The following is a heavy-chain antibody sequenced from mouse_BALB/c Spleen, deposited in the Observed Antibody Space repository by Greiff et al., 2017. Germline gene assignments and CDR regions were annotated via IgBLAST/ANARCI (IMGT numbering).Heavy chain of an antibody. Sequence: VQLQQSGAELVKPGASVKLSCTASGFNIKDTYMHWVKQRPEQGLEWIGRIDPANGNTKYDPKFQGKATITADTSSNTAYLQLSSLTSEDTAVYYCARGIHYYGYWAMDDWGQGTSVTVSS. CDR3: ARGIHYYGYWAMDD. J-gene: IGHJ4*01. CDR2: IDPANGNT. CDR1: GFNIKDTY. D-gene: IGHD1-2*01. V-gene: IGHV14-3*02.